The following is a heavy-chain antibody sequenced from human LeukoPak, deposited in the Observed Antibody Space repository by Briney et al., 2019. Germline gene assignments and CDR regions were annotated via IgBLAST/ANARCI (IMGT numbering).Heavy chain of an antibody. J-gene: IGHJ3*02. CDR2: IYYSGST. CDR1: GGSNSSSSYY. CDR3: AVGGYSYGFGAFDI. D-gene: IGHD5-18*01. V-gene: IGHV4-39*01. Sequence: SETLSLTCTVSGGSNSSSSYYWGWIRQPPGKGLEWIGSIYYSGSTYYNPSLKSRVTISVDTSKNQFSLKLSSVTAADTAVYYCAVGGYSYGFGAFDIWGQGTMVTVSS.